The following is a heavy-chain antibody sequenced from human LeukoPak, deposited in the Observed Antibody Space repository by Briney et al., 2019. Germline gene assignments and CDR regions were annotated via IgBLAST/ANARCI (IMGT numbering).Heavy chain of an antibody. J-gene: IGHJ4*02. Sequence: GGSLRLSCAASGFTFSSYSMNWVRQAPGKGLEWVSYISSGGSTIYYADSVKGRFTISRDNAKNSLYLQMNSLRDEDTAVYHCARDEAGVDVTMMVTGGIDYWGQGTLVTVSS. V-gene: IGHV3-48*02. CDR1: GFTFSSYS. CDR3: ARDEAGVDVTMMVTGGIDY. CDR2: ISSGGSTI. D-gene: IGHD3-22*01.